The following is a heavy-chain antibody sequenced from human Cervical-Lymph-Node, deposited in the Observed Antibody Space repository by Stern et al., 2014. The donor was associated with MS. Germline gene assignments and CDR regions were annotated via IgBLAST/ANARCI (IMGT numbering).Heavy chain of an antibody. V-gene: IGHV7-4-1*02. D-gene: IGHD1-26*01. J-gene: IGHJ4*02. CDR1: GYTFTDYG. Sequence: VQLVESGSELKKPGASVKVSCKTSGYTFTDYGINWVRQAPGQGLEWMGWINTKTGVPTYAQASTGRCLVYFDTSVSTAYLHISSLKADDTAVYYCARLRVGDITRDYWGQGTLVIVS. CDR3: ARLRVGDITRDY. CDR2: INTKTGVP.